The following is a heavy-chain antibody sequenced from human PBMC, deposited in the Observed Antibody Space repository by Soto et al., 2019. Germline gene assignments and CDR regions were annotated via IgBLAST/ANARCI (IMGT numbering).Heavy chain of an antibody. Sequence: ASVKVSCKASGYTFTNYGITWVLQAPGQGLEWMGWISAYNGDTHYTQRLQGRVTMTTDTSTSTAYMELRGLRSDDTAVYYCARGRQLVGYFYYSMAGWGKGTTVPVSS. J-gene: IGHJ6*03. D-gene: IGHD6-6*01. CDR2: ISAYNGDT. CDR1: GYTFTNYG. CDR3: ARGRQLVGYFYYSMAG. V-gene: IGHV1-18*01.